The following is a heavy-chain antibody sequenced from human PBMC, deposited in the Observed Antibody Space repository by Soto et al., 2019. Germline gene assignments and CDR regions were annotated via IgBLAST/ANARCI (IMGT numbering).Heavy chain of an antibody. CDR3: ARSSGYYDVDY. Sequence: QVQLVQSGAEVKKPGASVKVSCKASGYTFTSYAMHWVRQAPGQRLEWMGWINAGNGNTKYSQKFQGRVTITRDTSASTAYMELTSLRSEDTAVYYCARSSGYYDVDYWGQGTLVTVSS. D-gene: IGHD3-22*01. CDR1: GYTFTSYA. CDR2: INAGNGNT. V-gene: IGHV1-3*01. J-gene: IGHJ4*02.